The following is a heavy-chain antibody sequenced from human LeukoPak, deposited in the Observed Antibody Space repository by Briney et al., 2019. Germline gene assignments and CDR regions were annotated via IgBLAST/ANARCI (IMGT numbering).Heavy chain of an antibody. D-gene: IGHD3-9*01. CDR3: ARDRYHYYFDY. CDR1: GGTFSSYA. Sequence: ASVKVSCKASGGTFSSYAISWARQAPGQGLEWMGGIIPIFGTANYAQKFQGRVTITADESTSTAYVELSSLRSEDTAVYYCARDRYHYYFDYWGQGTLVTVSS. J-gene: IGHJ4*02. V-gene: IGHV1-69*01. CDR2: IIPIFGTA.